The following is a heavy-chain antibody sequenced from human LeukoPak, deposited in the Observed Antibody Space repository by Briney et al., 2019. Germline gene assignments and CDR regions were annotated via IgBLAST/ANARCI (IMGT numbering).Heavy chain of an antibody. CDR3: AHRTYYDFWSGMDV. J-gene: IGHJ6*02. CDR2: MNPNSGNT. V-gene: IGHV1-8*02. Sequence: ASVKVSCTASGYTFTGYFLHWVRQAPGQGLEWMGWMNPNSGNTGYAQKFQGRVTMTRNTSISTAYMELSSLRSEDTAVYYCAHRTYYDFWSGMDVWGQGTTVTVSS. D-gene: IGHD3-3*01. CDR1: GYTFTGYF.